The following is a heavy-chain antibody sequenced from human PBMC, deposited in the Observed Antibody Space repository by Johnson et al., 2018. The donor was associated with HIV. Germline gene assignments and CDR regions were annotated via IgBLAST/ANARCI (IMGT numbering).Heavy chain of an antibody. J-gene: IGHJ3*02. V-gene: IGHV3-20*04. CDR2: INWNDGST. Sequence: VQLVESGGGVVRPGGSLRLSCTASGFMFDDYGMNLVRQAPGKGLVWVSGINWNDGSTAYADYMTGQLTISRDNSTNSLYLQMNSLRAEDTAVYYCAKDRQWGPRDAFDIWGQGTMVTVSS. D-gene: IGHD6-19*01. CDR3: AKDRQWGPRDAFDI. CDR1: GFMFDDYG.